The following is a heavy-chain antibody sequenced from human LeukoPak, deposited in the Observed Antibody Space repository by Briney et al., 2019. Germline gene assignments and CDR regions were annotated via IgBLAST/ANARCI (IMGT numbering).Heavy chain of an antibody. Sequence: ASVKVSCKASVYTFTSYGISWVRQAPGQGLEWMGWISAYNGNTNYAQKLQGRVTMTTDTSTSTAYMELRSLRSDDTAVYYCARDRWSGAAAGTGDYWGQGTLVTVSS. D-gene: IGHD6-13*01. CDR1: VYTFTSYG. J-gene: IGHJ4*02. V-gene: IGHV1-18*01. CDR3: ARDRWSGAAAGTGDY. CDR2: ISAYNGNT.